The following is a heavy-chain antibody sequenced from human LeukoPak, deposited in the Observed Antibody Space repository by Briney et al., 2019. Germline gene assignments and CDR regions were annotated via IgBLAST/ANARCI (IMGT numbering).Heavy chain of an antibody. J-gene: IGHJ3*02. V-gene: IGHV1-24*01. CDR1: GYTRTELA. D-gene: IGHD3-22*01. CDR3: ARASPLDYYDSSGYYPDDAFDI. CDR2: FDPEAGEA. Sequence: ASVKVSCKVSGYTRTELAIHWVRQAPGKGLEWMGGFDPEAGEAIYAQKFQGWVTMTRDTSISTAYMELSRLRSDDTAVYYCARASPLDYYDSSGYYPDDAFDIWGQGTMVTVSS.